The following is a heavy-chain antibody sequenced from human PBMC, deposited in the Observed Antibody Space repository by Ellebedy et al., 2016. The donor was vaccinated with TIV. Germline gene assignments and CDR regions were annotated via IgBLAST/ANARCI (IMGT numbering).Heavy chain of an antibody. V-gene: IGHV1-8*01. CDR1: GYTFTTYD. CDR2: VNPESGNT. CDR3: ARVTKRINNLGTHFFFDH. Sequence: AASVKVSCKASGYTFTTYDISWVRQAPGQGLEWMGWVNPESGNTGYAQRFQGRVTMTTDTSTSTAYMELRSLRSDDTAVYFCARVTKRINNLGTHFFFDHWGQGTLVTVSS. D-gene: IGHD3-3*02. J-gene: IGHJ4*02.